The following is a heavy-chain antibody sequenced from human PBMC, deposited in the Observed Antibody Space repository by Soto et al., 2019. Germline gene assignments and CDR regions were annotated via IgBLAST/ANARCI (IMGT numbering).Heavy chain of an antibody. D-gene: IGHD3-3*01. Sequence: ASVKVSCKVSGYTLTELSMHWVRQAPGKGLEWMGGFDPEDGETIYAQKLQGRVNMTEDTSTDTAYMELSSLRSEDTAVYYCATYVFCNGYRALRDLHPFPTRCSSDPEASVKVSCKASGYTFTGYYMHW. J-gene: IGHJ1*01. V-gene: IGHV1-24*01. CDR3: ATYVFCNGYRALRDLHPFPTRCSSDPEASVKVSCKASGYTFTGYYMH. CDR2: FDPEDGET. CDR1: GYTLTELS.